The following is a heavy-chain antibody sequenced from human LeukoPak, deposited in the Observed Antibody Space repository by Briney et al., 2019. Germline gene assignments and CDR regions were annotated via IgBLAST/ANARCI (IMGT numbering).Heavy chain of an antibody. Sequence: GGSLRLSCAASGFTLSSYWMHWVRQAPGKGMVWVSRINGGESSTSYADSVKGRFTISRDNARDTLYLQRNTLRAEDTAVYYCARDGTRGNFDFWGQGTLVTVSS. V-gene: IGHV3-74*01. J-gene: IGHJ4*02. CDR1: GFTLSSYW. D-gene: IGHD1-1*01. CDR2: INGGESST. CDR3: ARDGTRGNFDF.